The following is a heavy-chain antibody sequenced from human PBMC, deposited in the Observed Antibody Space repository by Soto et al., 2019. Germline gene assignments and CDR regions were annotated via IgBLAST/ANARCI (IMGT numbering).Heavy chain of an antibody. Sequence: PGGSLRLSCAASGFTFSTHAMSWVRQAPGKGLEWVSTVNRDDNTFYAASVKGRFAISRDNSKNTIYLQMNSLRADDTAVYYCARGIGVRDYDFWSGPGWGQGTLVTVSS. D-gene: IGHD3-3*01. CDR2: VNRDDNT. V-gene: IGHV3-23*01. J-gene: IGHJ4*02. CDR1: GFTFSTHA. CDR3: ARGIGVRDYDFWSGPG.